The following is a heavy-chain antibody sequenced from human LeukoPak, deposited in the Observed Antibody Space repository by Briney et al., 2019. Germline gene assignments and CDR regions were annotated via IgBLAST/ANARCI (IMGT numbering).Heavy chain of an antibody. CDR3: ARLNQPYYGSGTFSAFDS. CDR1: GYIFTNYG. V-gene: IGHV3-33*01. J-gene: IGHJ4*02. Sequence: PGRSLRLSCATSGYIFTNYGMHWVRQAPGKGLEWVAFISYDGSSNHYGDSVKGRFTISRDDSKNTLYLQMSNLRAEDTAVYFCARLNQPYYGSGTFSAFDSWGQGTLVTVSS. CDR2: ISYDGSSN. D-gene: IGHD3-10*01.